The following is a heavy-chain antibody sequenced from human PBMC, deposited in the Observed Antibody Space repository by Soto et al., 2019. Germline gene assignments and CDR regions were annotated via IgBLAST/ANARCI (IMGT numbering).Heavy chain of an antibody. CDR2: TYYRSKWYN. Sequence: SQTLYLTCAIAGDSVSSNSAAWNWIRQSPSRGLEWLGRTYYRSKWYNDYAVSVKSRITINPETSKNQFSLQLNSVTPEDTAVYYCARADDSLAARRWFDPWGQGTLVTVSS. D-gene: IGHD6-6*01. J-gene: IGHJ5*02. V-gene: IGHV6-1*01. CDR3: ARADDSLAARRWFDP. CDR1: GDSVSSNSAA.